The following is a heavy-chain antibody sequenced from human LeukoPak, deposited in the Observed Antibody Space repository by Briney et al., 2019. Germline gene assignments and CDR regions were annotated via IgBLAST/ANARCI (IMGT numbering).Heavy chain of an antibody. D-gene: IGHD3-22*01. V-gene: IGHV4-34*01. J-gene: IGHJ4*02. Sequence: TSSETLSLTCAVYGGSFSGYYWGWIRQPPGKGLEWIGSIYHSGSTYYNPSLKSRVTISVDTSKNQFSLKLSSVTAADTAVYYCARVGRANYYDSSGYPSNCWGQGTLVTVSS. CDR2: IYHSGST. CDR3: ARVGRANYYDSSGYPSNC. CDR1: GGSFSGYY.